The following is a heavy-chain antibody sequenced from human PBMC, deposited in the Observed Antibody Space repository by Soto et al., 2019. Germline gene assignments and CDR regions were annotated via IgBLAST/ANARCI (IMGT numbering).Heavy chain of an antibody. D-gene: IGHD1-26*01. CDR3: ARDYVSQWEPDGLFDY. CDR1: GFTFSSYS. CDR2: ISSSSSYI. V-gene: IGHV3-21*01. J-gene: IGHJ4*02. Sequence: GSLRLSCAASGFTFSSYSMNWVRQAPGKGLEWVSSISSSSSYIYYADSVKGRFTISRDNAKNSLYLQMNSLRAEDTAVYYCARDYVSQWEPDGLFDYWGQGTLVTVSS.